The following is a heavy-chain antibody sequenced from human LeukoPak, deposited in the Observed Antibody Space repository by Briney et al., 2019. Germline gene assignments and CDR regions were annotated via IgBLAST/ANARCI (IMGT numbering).Heavy chain of an antibody. J-gene: IGHJ4*02. CDR3: ARDLRGIDTFDY. CDR1: GGTFSSYA. D-gene: IGHD5-12*01. CDR2: VIPIFGTA. V-gene: IGHV1-69*13. Sequence: SVKVSCKASGGTFSSYAISWVRQAPGQGLEWMGGVIPIFGTANYAQKFQGRVTITADESTSTAYMELSSLRSEDTAVYYCARDLRGIDTFDYWDQGTLVTVSS.